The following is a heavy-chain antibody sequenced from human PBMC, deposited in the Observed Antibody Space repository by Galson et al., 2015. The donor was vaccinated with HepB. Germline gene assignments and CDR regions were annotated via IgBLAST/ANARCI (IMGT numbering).Heavy chain of an antibody. CDR2: ITSSGKCL. D-gene: IGHD2-15*01. J-gene: IGHJ4*02. V-gene: IGHV3-21*01. CDR3: AREPQASCSGASCGEGY. CDR1: GLTLSNYG. Sequence: SLRLSCAASGLTLSNYGMNWVRQAPGKGLEWVSSITSSGKCLYYADSVKGRFTISRDNAKNSLYLQMNSLRAEDTAVYYCAREPQASCSGASCGEGYWGQGTLVTVSA.